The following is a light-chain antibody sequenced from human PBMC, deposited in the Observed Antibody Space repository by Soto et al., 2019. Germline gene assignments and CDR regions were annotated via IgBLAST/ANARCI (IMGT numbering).Light chain of an antibody. V-gene: IGKV1-5*01. CDR1: QSISNW. Sequence: DIQMTQSPSTLPASVGDRVTITCRASQSISNWLAWYHQKPGTAPKVLIYHASNLQSGVPSRFSGSGSGTEFTLTISSLQPDDFATYYCQQYNSYSRTFGQGTKVDIK. CDR3: QQYNSYSRT. CDR2: HAS. J-gene: IGKJ1*01.